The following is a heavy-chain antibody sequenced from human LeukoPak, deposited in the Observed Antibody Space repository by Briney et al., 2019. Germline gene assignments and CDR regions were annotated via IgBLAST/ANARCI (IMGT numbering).Heavy chain of an antibody. Sequence: ASVKVSCKASGYTFTGYYIHWVRQAPGQGLEWMGWINPNGGGTNYAQKFQGRVTMTRDTSISTAYMELSRLRSDDTDVYYCARGGYGGANSGILDSWGQGTLVTVPS. V-gene: IGHV1-2*02. CDR1: GYTFTGYY. CDR2: INPNGGGT. J-gene: IGHJ4*02. D-gene: IGHD6-25*01. CDR3: ARGGYGGANSGILDS.